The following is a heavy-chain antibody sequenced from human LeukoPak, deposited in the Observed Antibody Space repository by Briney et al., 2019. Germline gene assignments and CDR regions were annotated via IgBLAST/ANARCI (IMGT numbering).Heavy chain of an antibody. CDR3: AKVRLGYCSGGSCSRGGTSMDV. CDR1: GFTFSDYY. CDR2: ISISGSTI. J-gene: IGHJ6*03. D-gene: IGHD2-15*01. Sequence: PGGSLRLSCAASGFTFSDYYMSWIRQAPGKGLEWVSYISISGSTIYYADSVKGRFTISRDNSKNTLYLQMNSLRAEDTAVYYCAKVRLGYCSGGSCSRGGTSMDVWGRGTTVTISS. V-gene: IGHV3-11*04.